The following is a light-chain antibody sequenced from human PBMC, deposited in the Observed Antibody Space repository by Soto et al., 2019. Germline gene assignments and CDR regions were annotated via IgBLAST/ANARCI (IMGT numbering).Light chain of an antibody. V-gene: IGKV1-6*01. CDR2: AAS. CDR3: LQDYTYPLT. Sequence: AIQMTQSPSSLSASVGDRVTITCRASQGISSDLGWYQQKPGKAPKLLIYAASSLQSGVPSRFSGSGSGTDFTLTISSLQPEDFATYYCLQDYTYPLTFGGGTKVEI. CDR1: QGISSD. J-gene: IGKJ4*01.